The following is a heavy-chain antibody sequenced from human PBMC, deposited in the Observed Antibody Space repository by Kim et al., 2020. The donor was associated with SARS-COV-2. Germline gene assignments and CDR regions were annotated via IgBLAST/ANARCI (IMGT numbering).Heavy chain of an antibody. CDR1: GLTFTNAW. D-gene: IGHD1-26*01. CDR2: IKSKTDGGTT. V-gene: IGHV3-15*01. Sequence: GGSLRLSCAASGLTFTNAWMSWVRQAPGKGLEWVGRIKSKTDGGTTDYAAPVKGRFSISRDDSAATLFLQMNSLKTEDTAVYYCTTGTWVGETPLDYWGQGTLVTVSS. J-gene: IGHJ4*02. CDR3: TTGTWVGETPLDY.